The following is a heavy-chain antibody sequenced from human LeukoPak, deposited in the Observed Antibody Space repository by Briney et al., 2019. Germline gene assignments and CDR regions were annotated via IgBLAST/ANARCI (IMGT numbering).Heavy chain of an antibody. CDR3: ARGVGSSWFDP. D-gene: IGHD6-13*01. CDR2: INPNSGGA. J-gene: IGHJ5*02. V-gene: IGHV1-2*02. CDR1: GYTFTDYY. Sequence: ASVKVSCKASGYTFTDYYLHWVRQAPGQGLEWMGWINPNSGGANFALNFQDRVTMTRATSISTAYMELSRLTSDDTAVYYCARGVGSSWFDPWGQGTLVTVSS.